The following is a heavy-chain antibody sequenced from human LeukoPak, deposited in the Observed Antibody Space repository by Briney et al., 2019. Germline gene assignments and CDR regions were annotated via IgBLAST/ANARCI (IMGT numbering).Heavy chain of an antibody. CDR2: IYGRGST. Sequence: PSETLSLTCTVSGESISTFYWSWIRQPPGKGLEWIGYIYGRGSTNYNPSLESRVTISVDRSKNQSSLNLTSVTAADTAVYYCARYWQRDDYYFDYWGQGTLVTVSS. D-gene: IGHD3-10*01. V-gene: IGHV4-4*09. J-gene: IGHJ4*02. CDR3: ARYWQRDDYYFDY. CDR1: GESISTFY.